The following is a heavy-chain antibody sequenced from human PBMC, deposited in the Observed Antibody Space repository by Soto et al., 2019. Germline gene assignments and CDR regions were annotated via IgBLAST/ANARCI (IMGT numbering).Heavy chain of an antibody. CDR3: ARSIAAAGHYYYYGMDV. CDR1: GYSFTSYW. V-gene: IGHV5-51*01. CDR2: IYPGDSDT. J-gene: IGHJ6*02. Sequence: PGESLKISCKVSGYSFTSYWIGWVRQMPGKGLEWMGIIYPGDSDTRYSPSFQGQVTISADKSISTAYLQWSSLKASDTAMYYCARSIAAAGHYYYYGMDVWGQGTTVTVSS. D-gene: IGHD6-13*01.